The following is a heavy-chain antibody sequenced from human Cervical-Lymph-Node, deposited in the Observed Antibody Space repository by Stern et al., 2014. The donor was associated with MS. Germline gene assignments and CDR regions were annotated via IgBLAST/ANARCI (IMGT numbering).Heavy chain of an antibody. J-gene: IGHJ6*02. V-gene: IGHV1-2*02. D-gene: IGHD3-3*01. CDR1: GYIFTGYY. Sequence: QVQLAQSGAEVKKPGASVKVSCKTSGYIFTGYYIHWVRQAPGQGLEWMAWINPNTGGTKYAQKFHGRVTMSRDTSISTAYVELSSLTSDDTAVYYCARDQRGITIFGVVTDYYYLGMDVWGQGTTVTVSS. CDR3: ARDQRGITIFGVVTDYYYLGMDV. CDR2: INPNTGGT.